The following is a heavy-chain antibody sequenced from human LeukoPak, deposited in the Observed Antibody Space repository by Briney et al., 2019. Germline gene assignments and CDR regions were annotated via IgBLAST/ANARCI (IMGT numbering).Heavy chain of an antibody. J-gene: IGHJ4*02. CDR2: IYYSGST. V-gene: IGHV4-39*01. CDR3: ARVVPAAIRAQANFDY. D-gene: IGHD2-2*01. Sequence: SETLSLTCTVSGGSISSSSYYWGWIRQPPGKGLEWIGSIYYSGSTYYNPSLKSRVTISVDTSKNQFSLKLSSVTAADTAVYYCARVVPAAIRAQANFDYWGQGTLVTVSS. CDR1: GGSISSSSYY.